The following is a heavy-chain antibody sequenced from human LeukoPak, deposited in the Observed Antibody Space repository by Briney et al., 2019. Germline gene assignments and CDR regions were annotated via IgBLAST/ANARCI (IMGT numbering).Heavy chain of an antibody. CDR1: GYTFTGYY. V-gene: IGHV1-2*02. Sequence: ASVKVSCKASGYTFTGYYMHWVRQAPEQGLEWMGWINPNSGGTNNPQKFRGRVTMTRDTSISTAYMELSRLRSDDTAVYYCARENWFDPWGQGTLVTVSS. CDR3: ARENWFDP. CDR2: INPNSGGT. J-gene: IGHJ5*02.